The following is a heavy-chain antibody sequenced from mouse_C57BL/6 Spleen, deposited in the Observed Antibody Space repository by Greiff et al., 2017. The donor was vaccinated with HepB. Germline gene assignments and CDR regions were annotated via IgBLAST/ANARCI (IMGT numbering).Heavy chain of an antibody. CDR1: GYSFTGYY. CDR3: ARLLGDYFDY. J-gene: IGHJ2*01. CDR2: INPSTGGT. V-gene: IGHV1-42*01. Sequence: EVQGVESGPELVKPGASVKISCKASGYSFTGYYMNWVKQSPEKSLEWIGEINPSTGGTTYNQKFKAKATLTVDKSSSTAYMQLKSLTSEDSAVYYCARLLGDYFDYWGQGTTLTVSS. D-gene: IGHD3-1*01.